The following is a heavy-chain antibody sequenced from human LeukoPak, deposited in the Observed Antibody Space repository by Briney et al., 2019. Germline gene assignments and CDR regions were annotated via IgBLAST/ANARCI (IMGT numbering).Heavy chain of an antibody. J-gene: IGHJ4*02. CDR1: GYTFTGYY. CDR2: VNPNSGDT. Sequence: ASVKVSCMASGYTFTGYYIHWMRQAPGQGLEWMGWVNPNSGDTNYAQKFQGRVTMTRDTSISTAYMELSRLRSDDTAVFYCARFDYGDARESVRHDYWGQGTLVTDSS. V-gene: IGHV1-2*02. D-gene: IGHD4-17*01. CDR3: ARFDYGDARESVRHDY.